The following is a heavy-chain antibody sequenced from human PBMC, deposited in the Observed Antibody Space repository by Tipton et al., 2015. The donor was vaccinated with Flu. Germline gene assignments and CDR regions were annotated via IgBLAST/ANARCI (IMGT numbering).Heavy chain of an antibody. D-gene: IGHD3-10*01. CDR3: ARVSSGSTRGFPAFDF. CDR2: INHNSGGT. CDR1: GYTFNHYF. V-gene: IGHV1-2*06. J-gene: IGHJ3*01. Sequence: QVQLVQSGAEVKKPGASVKVSCKASGYTFNHYFISWVRQAPGEGLEWMGRINHNSGGTDCAQKFQGRVTVTSDTSITTAYMELTSLTFNDTAVYYCARVSSGSTRGFPAFDFWGQGTMVTVSS.